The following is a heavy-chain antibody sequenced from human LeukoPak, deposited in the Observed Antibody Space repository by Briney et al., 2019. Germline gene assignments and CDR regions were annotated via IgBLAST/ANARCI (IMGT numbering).Heavy chain of an antibody. CDR2: INPSGGSA. V-gene: IGHV1-46*01. Sequence: ASVKVSCKASGYTFTSCYIHWVRQAPGQGLEWMGIINPSGGSANYAQKFQGRVTMTRDTSASTVYMELSSLRSEDTAVYYCARVGTYNYYGMDVWGQGTTVTVSS. D-gene: IGHD1-14*01. CDR3: ARVGTYNYYGMDV. CDR1: GYTFTSCY. J-gene: IGHJ6*02.